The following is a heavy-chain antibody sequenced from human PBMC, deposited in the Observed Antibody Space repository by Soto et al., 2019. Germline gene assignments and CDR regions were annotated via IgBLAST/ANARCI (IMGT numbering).Heavy chain of an antibody. CDR2: ISVSGATT. CDR3: AKRGYCSGDKCYWYFGY. J-gene: IGHJ4*02. CDR1: GFTFSSYA. D-gene: IGHD2-15*01. Sequence: EVQLLESGGGLVQPGGSLRLSCVASGFTFSSYAMSWVRQAPGKGLEWVSAISVSGATTYYADSVKGRFTISRDISNNTLSLQMSGLRGEDTAVYYCAKRGYCSGDKCYWYFGYWGPGTLVTVSS. V-gene: IGHV3-23*01.